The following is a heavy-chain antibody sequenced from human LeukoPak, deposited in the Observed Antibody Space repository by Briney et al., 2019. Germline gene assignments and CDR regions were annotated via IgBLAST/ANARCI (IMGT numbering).Heavy chain of an antibody. CDR2: IYPGDSDT. Sequence: GESLKISCKVSGYSFTSYWIGWVRQMPGKGLEWMGIIYPGDSDTRYSPSCQGQVTISADKSINTAYLQWSSLKASDTAMNFCARRGRVGSYYYMDVWGKGTTVTVSS. V-gene: IGHV5-51*01. CDR3: ARRGRVGSYYYMDV. D-gene: IGHD2-15*01. J-gene: IGHJ6*03. CDR1: GYSFTSYW.